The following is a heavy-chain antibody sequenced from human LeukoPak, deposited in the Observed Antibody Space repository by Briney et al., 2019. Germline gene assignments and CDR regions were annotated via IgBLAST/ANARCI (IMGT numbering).Heavy chain of an antibody. J-gene: IGHJ6*04. V-gene: IGHV3-7*01. CDR1: GFTFSSHW. CDR2: IKEDGSEK. Sequence: GGSLRLSCAASGFTFSSHWMSWVRQAPRKGLEWLANIKEDGSEKYYVDSVKGRFTISRDNAKNSLSLQMNSLRAEDTAVYYCAREYRSLGDVWGKGTTVTISS. CDR3: AREYRSLGDV. D-gene: IGHD1-26*01.